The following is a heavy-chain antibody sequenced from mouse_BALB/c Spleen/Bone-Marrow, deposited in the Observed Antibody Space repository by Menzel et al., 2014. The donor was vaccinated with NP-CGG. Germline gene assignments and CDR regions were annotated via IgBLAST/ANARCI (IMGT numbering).Heavy chain of an antibody. CDR1: GFTFSSYW. CDR3: SGWDQFAF. J-gene: IGHJ3*01. V-gene: IGHV6-6*02. CDR2: IRLKSDNYAT. Sequence: EVKVVESGGGLVQPGGSTKLSCVASGFTFSSYWMSWVRQSPEKGLEWVAEIRLKSDNYATHYAESVKGKFTISRDDSKSRLYLQMNSLRTEDTGIYYCSGWDQFAFWGQGTLVTVSA. D-gene: IGHD4-1*01.